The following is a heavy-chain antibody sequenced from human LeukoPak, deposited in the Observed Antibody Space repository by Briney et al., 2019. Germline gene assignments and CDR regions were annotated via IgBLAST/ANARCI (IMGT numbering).Heavy chain of an antibody. CDR2: INAKSGGA. CDR3: ARDRERDVAGFELDY. V-gene: IGHV1-2*02. CDR1: GYTFTDYY. D-gene: IGHD6-19*01. Sequence: ASVKGSCKASGYTFTDYYIYWVRQAPGQGLEWMGWINAKSGGAISAQKFQGRVTMTRDTSISTTHMELSSLTSDDTAVYFCARDRERDVAGFELDYWGQGTLVTVSS. J-gene: IGHJ4*02.